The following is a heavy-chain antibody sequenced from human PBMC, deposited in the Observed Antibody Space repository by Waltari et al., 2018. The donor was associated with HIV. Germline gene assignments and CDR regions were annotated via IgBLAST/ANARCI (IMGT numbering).Heavy chain of an antibody. CDR3: ARGGFYGSGSKVN. CDR1: GLPVSSYW. D-gene: IGHD3-10*01. J-gene: IGHJ4*02. CDR2: IKQDGSEK. Sequence: EVQLVESGGGLVEPGGSVSSPCAASGLPVSSYWLSWVRQAPGKGLEWVANIKQDGSEKYYGDSVNGRFTISRDNAENSLYLQMNSLRAEDTAVYYCARGGFYGSGSKVNWGQGTLVTVSS. V-gene: IGHV3-7*04.